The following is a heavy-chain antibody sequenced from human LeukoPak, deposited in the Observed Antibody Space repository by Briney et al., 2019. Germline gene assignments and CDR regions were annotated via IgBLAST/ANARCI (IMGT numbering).Heavy chain of an antibody. CDR1: GGSISSSSNY. V-gene: IGHV4-39*01. CDR3: ARGRFRGRDYFDY. CDR2: IYYSGST. J-gene: IGHJ4*02. Sequence: SDTLSLTCTVSGGSISSSSNYWGWVRQPPGKGLEWIGSIYYSGSTYYKTSLKSRVTISIDTSKNQFSLKLSSVTAADTAVYYCARGRFRGRDYFDYWGQGTLVTVSS. D-gene: IGHD5-12*01.